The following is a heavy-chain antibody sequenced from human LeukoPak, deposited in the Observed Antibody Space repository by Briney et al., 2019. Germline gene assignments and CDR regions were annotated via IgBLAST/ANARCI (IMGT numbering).Heavy chain of an antibody. CDR3: ARAPLRYFDWRFDY. Sequence: GRSLRLSCAASGFTFSSYGMHWVRQAPGKGLEWVAVIWYDGSNKYYADSVKGRFTISRDNSKNTLYLQMNSLRAEDTAVYYCARAPLRYFDWRFDYWGQRTLVTVSS. CDR2: IWYDGSNK. CDR1: GFTFSSYG. V-gene: IGHV3-33*01. D-gene: IGHD3-9*01. J-gene: IGHJ4*02.